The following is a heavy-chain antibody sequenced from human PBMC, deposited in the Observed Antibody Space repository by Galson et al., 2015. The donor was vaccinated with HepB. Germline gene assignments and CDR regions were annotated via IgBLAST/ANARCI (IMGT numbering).Heavy chain of an antibody. D-gene: IGHD1-26*01. CDR3: AKARQRVVGATNFDY. CDR1: GFTFSSYA. V-gene: IGHV3-23*01. CDR2: ISGSGGST. Sequence: SLRLSCAASGFTFSSYAMSWVRQAPGKGLEWVSAISGSGGSTYYADPVKGRFTISRDNSKNTLYLQMNSLRAEDTAVYYCAKARQRVVGATNFDYWGQGTLVTVSS. J-gene: IGHJ4*02.